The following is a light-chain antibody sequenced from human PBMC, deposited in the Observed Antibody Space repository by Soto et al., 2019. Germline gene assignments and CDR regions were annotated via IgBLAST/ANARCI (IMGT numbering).Light chain of an antibody. CDR2: EVT. Sequence: QSALTQPPSASGTPRQSVTISCTGTSSDVGGYNYVSWYQQHPAKVPKLMIYEVTKRPSGVPDRFSGSKSGNTASLTVSGLQAEDEADYYCSSYAGSNILGFGGGTKVTVL. CDR1: SSDVGGYNY. V-gene: IGLV2-8*01. J-gene: IGLJ3*02. CDR3: SSYAGSNILG.